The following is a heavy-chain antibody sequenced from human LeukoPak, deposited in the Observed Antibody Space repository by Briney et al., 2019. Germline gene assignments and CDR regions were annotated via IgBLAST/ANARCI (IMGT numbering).Heavy chain of an antibody. V-gene: IGHV4-31*03. CDR3: ARCSPQRATTFDY. CDR1: GGSISSGGYY. J-gene: IGHJ4*02. D-gene: IGHD5-12*01. Sequence: SQTLSLTCTVSGGSISSGGYYWSWIRQHPGKGLEWIGYIYYSGSTYYNPSLKSRVTISVDTSKNQFSLKLSSVTAADTAVYYCARCSPQRATTFDYWGQGTLVTVSS. CDR2: IYYSGST.